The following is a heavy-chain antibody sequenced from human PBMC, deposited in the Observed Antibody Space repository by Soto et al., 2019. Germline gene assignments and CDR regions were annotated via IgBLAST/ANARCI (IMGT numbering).Heavy chain of an antibody. D-gene: IGHD6-19*01. V-gene: IGHV5-51*01. Sequence: EVQLVQSGAEVKKPGESLKISCKGSGYTFTTYWIGWVRQMPGKGLEWMGIFYPGDSATKYSPSFQGQVPISVDTSISTAYLQWSSLKASDTAMYYCVRWPRYATGWYTFDFWGQGTLVTVSS. CDR3: VRWPRYATGWYTFDF. J-gene: IGHJ4*02. CDR1: GYTFTTYW. CDR2: FYPGDSAT.